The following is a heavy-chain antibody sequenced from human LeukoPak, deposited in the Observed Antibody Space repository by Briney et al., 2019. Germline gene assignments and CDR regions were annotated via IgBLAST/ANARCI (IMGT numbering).Heavy chain of an antibody. J-gene: IGHJ4*02. V-gene: IGHV3-30*18. CDR1: GFTFNNYG. CDR3: AKGTDGDYASFDY. CDR2: ISYDGSNK. D-gene: IGHD4-17*01. Sequence: PGRSLRLSCAASGFTFNNYGMHWVRQAPGKGLEWVAVISYDGSNKYYADSVKGRFTIFRDNSKNTLYLQMNSLRAEDTAVYYCAKGTDGDYASFDYWGLGTLVTVSS.